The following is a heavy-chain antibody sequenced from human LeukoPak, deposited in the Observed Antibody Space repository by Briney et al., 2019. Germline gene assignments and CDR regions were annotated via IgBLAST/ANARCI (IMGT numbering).Heavy chain of an antibody. V-gene: IGHV5-51*01. D-gene: IGHD3-10*01. CDR1: GYSFTSYW. J-gene: IGHJ4*02. Sequence: GESLKISCKGSGYSFTSYWIGWVRQMPGKGLEWMGIIYPGDSDTRYSPSFQGQVTISADKSISTAYLQWSSLKASDTAMYYRARPTYYGSGSYAPFDYWGQGTLVTVSS. CDR2: IYPGDSDT. CDR3: ARPTYYGSGSYAPFDY.